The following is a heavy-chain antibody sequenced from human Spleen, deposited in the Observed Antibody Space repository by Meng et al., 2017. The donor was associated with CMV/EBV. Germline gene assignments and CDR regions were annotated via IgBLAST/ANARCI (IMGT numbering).Heavy chain of an antibody. Sequence: YTFTSYGICWLRHAPGQGLEWMGWISAYNGNTNYAQKLQGRVTMTTDTSTSTAYMELRSLRSDDTAVYYCARTPRYGSGSYEVYFDYWGQGTLVTVSS. J-gene: IGHJ4*02. CDR1: YTFTSYG. CDR2: ISAYNGNT. CDR3: ARTPRYGSGSYEVYFDY. D-gene: IGHD3-10*01. V-gene: IGHV1-18*01.